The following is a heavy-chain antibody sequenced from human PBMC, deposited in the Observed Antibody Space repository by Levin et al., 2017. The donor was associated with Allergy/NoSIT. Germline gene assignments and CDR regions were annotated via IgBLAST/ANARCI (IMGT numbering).Heavy chain of an antibody. D-gene: IGHD2-15*01. Sequence: SCVASGFTFSSDWMTWVRQAPGKGLEWVANIKPDGSEKYYADSVKGRFAIFRDNAKSSLYLQMNSLRAEDTALYYCATDVGGDWGQGTLVTVSS. CDR1: GFTFSSDW. CDR3: ATDVGGD. CDR2: IKPDGSEK. J-gene: IGHJ4*02. V-gene: IGHV3-7*04.